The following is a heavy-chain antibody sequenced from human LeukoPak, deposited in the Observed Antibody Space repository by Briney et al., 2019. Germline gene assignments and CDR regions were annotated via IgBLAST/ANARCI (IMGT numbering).Heavy chain of an antibody. V-gene: IGHV3-7*01. J-gene: IGHJ5*02. D-gene: IGHD5-18*01. CDR3: ARLDGYSYGFIDNWFDP. Sequence: GGSLRLSCAASGFTFSSYWMSWVRQAPGKGLEWVANIKQDGSEKYYVDSVKGRFTISRDSAKNSLYLQMNSLRAEDTAVYYCARLDGYSYGFIDNWFDPWGQGTLVTVSS. CDR1: GFTFSSYW. CDR2: IKQDGSEK.